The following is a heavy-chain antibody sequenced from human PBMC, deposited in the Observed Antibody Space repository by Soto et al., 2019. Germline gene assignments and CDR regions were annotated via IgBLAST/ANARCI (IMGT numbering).Heavy chain of an antibody. CDR3: ARDHCSGGSCYHGD. Sequence: QVQLQESGPGLVKPSGTLSLTCAVSSGSISSSNWWSWDRQPPGTGLEWIGEIYHSGSTNYNPSLKSRVTISVDKSKNQFSLKLSSVTAADTAVYYCARDHCSGGSCYHGDWGQGTLVTVSS. J-gene: IGHJ4*02. CDR1: SGSISSSNW. V-gene: IGHV4-4*02. D-gene: IGHD2-15*01. CDR2: IYHSGST.